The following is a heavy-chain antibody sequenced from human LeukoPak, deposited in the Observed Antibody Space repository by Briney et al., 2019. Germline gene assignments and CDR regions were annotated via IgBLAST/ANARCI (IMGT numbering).Heavy chain of an antibody. V-gene: IGHV3-21*04. J-gene: IGHJ5*02. CDR1: GFTFSTYS. D-gene: IGHD1-1*01. Sequence: GRSLRLSCAASGFTFSTYSMNWVRQAAGKGLEWVSSTSSRSSYINYVDSVKGRFTISRDNATNSLYLQMNRLRVEDTAIYYCARDQLPIAEARQYNWFDPWGQGTLVTVSS. CDR3: ARDQLPIAEARQYNWFDP. CDR2: TSSRSSYI.